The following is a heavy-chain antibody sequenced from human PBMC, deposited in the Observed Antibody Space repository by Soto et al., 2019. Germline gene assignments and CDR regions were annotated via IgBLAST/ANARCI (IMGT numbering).Heavy chain of an antibody. CDR1: GFTFSSYG. D-gene: IGHD5-18*01. CDR2: IWYDGSNK. Sequence: QVQLVESGGGVVQPGRSLRLSCAASGFTFSSYGMHWVRQAPGKGLEWVAVIWYDGSNKYYADSVKGRFTISRDNSKNTLYLQMNRLSAEDRAVYYCASERGYCYGDSGRLVYCVQGTLVSVCS. V-gene: IGHV3-33*01. CDR3: ASERGYCYGDSGRLVY. J-gene: IGHJ4*02.